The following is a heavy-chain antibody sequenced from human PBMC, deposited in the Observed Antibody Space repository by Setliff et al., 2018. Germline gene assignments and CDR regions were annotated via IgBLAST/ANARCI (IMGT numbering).Heavy chain of an antibody. Sequence: SLRLSCAASGFTFSSYWMHWVRQAPGKGLVWVSRINSDGSSTSYADSVKGRFTISRDNAKNTLYLQMNSLRAEDTAVYYCARVDLWFGELLSPYYYYGMDVWGQGTTVTVSS. CDR2: INSDGSST. V-gene: IGHV3-74*01. CDR1: GFTFSSYW. D-gene: IGHD3-10*01. J-gene: IGHJ6*02. CDR3: ARVDLWFGELLSPYYYYGMDV.